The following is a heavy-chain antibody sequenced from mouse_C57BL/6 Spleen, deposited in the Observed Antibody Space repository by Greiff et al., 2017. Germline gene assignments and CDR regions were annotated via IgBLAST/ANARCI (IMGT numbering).Heavy chain of an antibody. Sequence: VKLMESGAELVRPGASVTLSCKASGYTFTDYELHWVKQTPVHGLEWIGAIDPETGGTAYNQKFKGKAILTADKSSSTAYMELRSLTSEDSAVYYCTRYYSNLRFAYWGQGTLVTVSA. CDR1: GYTFTDYE. J-gene: IGHJ3*01. V-gene: IGHV1-15*01. CDR2: IDPETGGT. CDR3: TRYYSNLRFAY. D-gene: IGHD2-5*01.